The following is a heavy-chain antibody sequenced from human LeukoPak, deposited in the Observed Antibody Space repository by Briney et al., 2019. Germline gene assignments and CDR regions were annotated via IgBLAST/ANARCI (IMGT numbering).Heavy chain of an antibody. Sequence: GGSLRLSCAASGFTFSSYAMSWVRQAPGKGLEWVSVISVSGDNTYYAESVKGRFTISRDNSKNTVYLQVNSLRAEDTAVYYCAKEEFGTSSEGRGYFDYWGQGTVVTVSP. V-gene: IGHV3-23*01. CDR3: AKEEFGTSSEGRGYFDY. D-gene: IGHD6-6*01. CDR2: ISVSGDNT. CDR1: GFTFSSYA. J-gene: IGHJ4*02.